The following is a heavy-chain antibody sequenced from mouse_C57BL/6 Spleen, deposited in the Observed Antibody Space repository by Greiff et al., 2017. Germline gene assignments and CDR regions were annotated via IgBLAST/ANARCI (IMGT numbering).Heavy chain of an antibody. V-gene: IGHV1-55*01. CDR1: GYTFTSYW. D-gene: IGHD1-1*01. CDR2: IYPGSGST. Sequence: QVQLQQPGAELVKPGASVKMSCKASGYTFTSYWITWVKQRPGQGLEWIGDIYPGSGSTNYNEKFKSKATLTVDTSSSAASMQLSSLTSEDSAVYYCARDYYGSSYGGFDYWGQGTTLTVSS. J-gene: IGHJ2*01. CDR3: ARDYYGSSYGGFDY.